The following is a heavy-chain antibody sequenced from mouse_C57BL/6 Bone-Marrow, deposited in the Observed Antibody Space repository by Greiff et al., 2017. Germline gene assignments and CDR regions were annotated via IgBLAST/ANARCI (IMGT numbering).Heavy chain of an antibody. CDR1: GYTFTSYW. V-gene: IGHV1-50*01. D-gene: IGHD1-1*01. CDR2: IDPSDSYT. Sequence: QVQLQQPGAELVKPGASVKLSCKASGYTFTSYWMQWVKQRPGQGLEWIGEIDPSDSYTNYNQKFKGKATLTVDTSSSTAYMQLSSLTSEDSAVYYCASSTVVATDFDYWGQGTTLTGSS. J-gene: IGHJ2*01. CDR3: ASSTVVATDFDY.